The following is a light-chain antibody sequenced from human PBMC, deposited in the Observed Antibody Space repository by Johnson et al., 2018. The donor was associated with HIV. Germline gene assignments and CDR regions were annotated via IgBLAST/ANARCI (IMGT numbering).Light chain of an antibody. Sequence: QSVLTQPPSVSAAPGQKVTISCSGSSSNIGNNYVSWYQQLPGTAPKLLIYDNNKRPSGIPDRFSGSKSGTSATLGITGLQTGDEAEYYCGTWDSSLSVYVFVTGTKVTVL. CDR2: DNN. V-gene: IGLV1-51*01. CDR1: SSNIGNNY. J-gene: IGLJ1*01. CDR3: GTWDSSLSVYV.